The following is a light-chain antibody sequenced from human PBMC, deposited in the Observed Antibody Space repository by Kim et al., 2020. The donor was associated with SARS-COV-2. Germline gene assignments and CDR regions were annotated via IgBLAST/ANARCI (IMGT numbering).Light chain of an antibody. CDR1: QSVSSSY. Sequence: EIVLTQSPGTLSLSPGERATLSCRASQSVSSSYIAWYQQKPGQAPRLLIYGASTRATGIPDRFSGSGSVTDFTLTISRPEPEDFAVYYCQQFGTTWWTFGQGTKVEI. J-gene: IGKJ1*01. CDR2: GAS. V-gene: IGKV3-20*01. CDR3: QQFGTTWWT.